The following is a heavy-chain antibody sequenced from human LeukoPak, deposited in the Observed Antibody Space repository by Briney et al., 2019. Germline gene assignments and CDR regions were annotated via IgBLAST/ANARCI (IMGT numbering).Heavy chain of an antibody. V-gene: IGHV3-23*01. CDR2: ISGSGGST. CDR3: ARGREIHYFDY. D-gene: IGHD1-26*01. Sequence: QAGGSLRLSCAASGFTFSTYGVSWVRQAPGKGLEWVSAISGSGGSTYYADSVKGRFTISRDNSKNTLYLQMNSLRAEDTAVYYCARGREIHYFDYWGQGTLVTVSS. J-gene: IGHJ4*02. CDR1: GFTFSTYG.